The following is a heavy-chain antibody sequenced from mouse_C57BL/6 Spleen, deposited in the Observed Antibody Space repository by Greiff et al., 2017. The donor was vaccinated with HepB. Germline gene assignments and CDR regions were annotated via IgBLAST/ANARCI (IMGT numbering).Heavy chain of an antibody. D-gene: IGHD1-1*01. CDR2: IWSGGST. Sequence: VQLQESGPGLVQPSQSLSITCTVSGFSLTSYGVHWVRQSPGKGLEWLGVIWSGGSTDYYAAFISRLSISKDNSKSQVFFKMNSLQADDTAIYYCATTYGSSYRYFDVWGTGTTVTVSS. CDR3: ATTYGSSYRYFDV. CDR1: GFSLTSYG. V-gene: IGHV2-2*01. J-gene: IGHJ1*03.